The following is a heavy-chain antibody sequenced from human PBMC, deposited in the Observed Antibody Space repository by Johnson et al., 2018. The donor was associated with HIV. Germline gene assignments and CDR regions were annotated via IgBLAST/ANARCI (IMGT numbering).Heavy chain of an antibody. CDR2: ITWNGGST. V-gene: IGHV3-20*04. J-gene: IGHJ3*02. CDR3: ARERLTTHALDI. D-gene: IGHD4-17*01. Sequence: VQLVESGGGVVRPGGSLRLSCAASGLIFDDYGMRWVRQAPGKGLEWVSSITWNGGSTSYADSVKGRFTLSRDIAKNPLYLQMNSLRAEETAFDYCARERLTTHALDIWGQGTRVTVSS. CDR1: GLIFDDYG.